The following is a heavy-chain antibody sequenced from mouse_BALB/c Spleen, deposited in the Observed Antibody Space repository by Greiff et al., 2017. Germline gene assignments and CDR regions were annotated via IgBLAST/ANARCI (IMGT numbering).Heavy chain of an antibody. V-gene: IGHV5-17*02. CDR3: ARFYDYDKDAMDY. D-gene: IGHD2-4*01. CDR2: ISSGSSTL. CDR1: GFTFSSFG. J-gene: IGHJ4*01. Sequence: DVHLVESGGGLVQPGGSRKLSCAASGFTFSSFGMHWVRQAPEKGLEWVAYISSGSSTLYYADTVKGRFTISRDNPKNTLVLQMTSLRSEDTAMYYCARFYDYDKDAMDYWGQGTSVTVSS.